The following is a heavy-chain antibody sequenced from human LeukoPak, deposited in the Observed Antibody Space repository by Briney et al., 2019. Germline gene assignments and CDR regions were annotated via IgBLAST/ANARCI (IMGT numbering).Heavy chain of an antibody. D-gene: IGHD3-22*01. CDR1: GFTFSSYS. CDR2: ICSSSSYI. CDR3: ARDGDSSGYYAPGVA. J-gene: IGHJ4*02. Sequence: GGALRLSCAGSGFTFSSYSMNSLGQAPGKGLEGVSSICSSSSYIYYADSVKGRFTISRDNSKNTLYLQMNSLRAEDTAVYYCARDGDSSGYYAPGVAWGQGTLVTVSS. V-gene: IGHV3-21*04.